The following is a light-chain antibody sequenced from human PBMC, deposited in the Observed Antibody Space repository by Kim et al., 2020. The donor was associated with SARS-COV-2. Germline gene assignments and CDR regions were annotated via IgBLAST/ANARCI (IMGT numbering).Light chain of an antibody. Sequence: ASVGDRVTITCRASQGISNYLGWYQQKPGKVPRLLIYAASTLQSGVPSRISGSGSGTDFTLTISSLQPEDVATYYCQNYDTAPWTFGQGTKVDIK. V-gene: IGKV1-27*01. J-gene: IGKJ1*01. CDR2: AAS. CDR1: QGISNY. CDR3: QNYDTAPWT.